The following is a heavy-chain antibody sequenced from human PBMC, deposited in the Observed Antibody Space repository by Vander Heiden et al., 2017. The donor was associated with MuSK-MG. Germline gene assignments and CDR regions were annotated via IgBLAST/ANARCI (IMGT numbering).Heavy chain of an antibody. D-gene: IGHD1-1*01. Sequence: QVQLVESGGGVVQPGRSLRLSCAASGFTFSSYGMPWVRQAPGKGLEWVAVICYDGSNKYYADYVKGRFTISRDNSKNTLYLQMNSLRAEETAVSYCAKDALLEMGGYYYYYYMDVWGKGTTVTVSS. CDR2: ICYDGSNK. V-gene: IGHV3-33*06. CDR3: AKDALLEMGGYYYYYYMDV. CDR1: GFTFSSYG. J-gene: IGHJ6*03.